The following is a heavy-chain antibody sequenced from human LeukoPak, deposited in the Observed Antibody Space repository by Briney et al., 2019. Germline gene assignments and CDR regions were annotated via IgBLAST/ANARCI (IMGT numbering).Heavy chain of an antibody. CDR1: GFTFSSYS. Sequence: GGSLRLSCAASGFTFSSYSMNWVRQAPGKGLEWVSYISSSSSTIYYADSVRGRFTISRDNAKNSLYLQMNSLRAEDTAVYYCARILPRQYRPPYYYYMDVWGKGTTVTVSS. V-gene: IGHV3-48*01. D-gene: IGHD4-11*01. CDR3: ARILPRQYRPPYYYYMDV. CDR2: ISSSSSTI. J-gene: IGHJ6*03.